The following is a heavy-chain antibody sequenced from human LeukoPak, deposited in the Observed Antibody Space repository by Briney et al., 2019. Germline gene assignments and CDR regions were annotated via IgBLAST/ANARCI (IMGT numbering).Heavy chain of an antibody. CDR2: TNSDGSST. CDR3: VKDMYLVNSGYYGSTIDY. V-gene: IGHV3-74*01. CDR1: GFTLNSYT. J-gene: IGHJ4*02. Sequence: GGSLRLSCAASGFTLNSYTMNWVRQAPGRGLVWVSHTNSDGSSTGYADSVKGRFTISRDNAKNSLYLQMNSLRVEDTAVYYCVKDMYLVNSGYYGSTIDYWGQGTLVTVSS. D-gene: IGHD3-22*01.